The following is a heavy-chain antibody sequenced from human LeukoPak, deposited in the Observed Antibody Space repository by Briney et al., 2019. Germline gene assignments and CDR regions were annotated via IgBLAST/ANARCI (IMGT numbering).Heavy chain of an antibody. Sequence: GGSLRLSCAASGFTFSSYSMNWVRQAPGKGLEWVSYISSSSSTIYYADSVKGRFTISRDNAKNSLYLQMNSLRAEDTAVYYCARDRGYDFWSGPYYMDVWGKGTTVTVSS. V-gene: IGHV3-48*01. J-gene: IGHJ6*03. D-gene: IGHD3-3*01. CDR2: ISSSSSTI. CDR3: ARDRGYDFWSGPYYMDV. CDR1: GFTFSSYS.